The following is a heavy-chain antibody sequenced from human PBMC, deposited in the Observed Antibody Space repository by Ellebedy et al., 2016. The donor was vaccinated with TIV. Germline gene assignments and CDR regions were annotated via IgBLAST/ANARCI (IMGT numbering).Heavy chain of an antibody. D-gene: IGHD1-26*01. CDR1: GYSINRGHY. CDR2: IYHTGST. V-gene: IGHV4-38-2*02. J-gene: IGHJ5*02. Sequence: MPSETLSLTCSVSGYSINRGHYWGWIRQPPGKGLEWIGSIYHTGSTYYNPSLKSRVTISVDRPRNQISLRLDSVTAADTAVYYCARAGVSGNYNFRYRFDPWGQGTLVTVSS. CDR3: ARAGVSGNYNFRYRFDP.